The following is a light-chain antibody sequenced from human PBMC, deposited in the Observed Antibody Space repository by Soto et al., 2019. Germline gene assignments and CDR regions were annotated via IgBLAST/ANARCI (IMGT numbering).Light chain of an antibody. CDR2: GVS. CDR3: NSYTSSSARV. V-gene: IGLV2-14*01. CDR1: SSDVGGYNF. Sequence: QSALTQPASVSGSPGQSITISCTGTSSDVGGYNFVSWYQQHPGKAPKLIIYGVSHRPSGVSNRFSGSKSGNTASLTISGLQAEDEADYYCNSYTSSSARVFGGGTKVTVL. J-gene: IGLJ3*02.